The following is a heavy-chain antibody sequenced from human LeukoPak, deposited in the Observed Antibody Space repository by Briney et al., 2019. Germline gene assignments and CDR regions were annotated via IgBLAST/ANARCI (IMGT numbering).Heavy chain of an antibody. CDR1: GGSISSGSYY. CDR3: ARSYSGSLDAFDI. J-gene: IGHJ3*02. Sequence: PSETLSLTCTVSGGSISSGSYYWSWLRQPAGKGLEWIGRMYTSGSTDYNPSLKSRVTISVDTSKNQFSLKLSSVTAADTAVYYCARSYSGSLDAFDIWGQGTMVTVSS. D-gene: IGHD1-26*01. CDR2: MYTSGST. V-gene: IGHV4-61*02.